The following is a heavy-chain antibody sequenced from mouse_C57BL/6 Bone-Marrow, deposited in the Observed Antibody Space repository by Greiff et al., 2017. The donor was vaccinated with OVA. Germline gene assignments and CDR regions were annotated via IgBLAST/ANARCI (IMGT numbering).Heavy chain of an antibody. CDR3: DGYYY. CDR1: GINIKDDY. V-gene: IGHV14-4*01. D-gene: IGHD2-3*01. J-gene: IGHJ2*01. CDR2: IDPENGDT. Sequence: EVPLQQSGAELVRPGASVPLSCPASGINIKDDYMHWVKQRPEQGLEWIGWIDPENGDTEYASKFQGKATITVDTSSNTAYLQLSSLTSEDTAVYYCDGYYYCGQGTTLTVSS.